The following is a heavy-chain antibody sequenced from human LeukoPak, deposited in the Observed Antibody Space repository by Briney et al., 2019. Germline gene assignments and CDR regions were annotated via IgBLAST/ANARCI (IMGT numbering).Heavy chain of an antibody. CDR3: ARDTSKGPWELNLDI. CDR2: ISSISSYI. J-gene: IGHJ3*02. D-gene: IGHD1-26*01. CDR1: RFTFSSYS. V-gene: IGHV3-21*01. Sequence: VGSLRLSCAASRFTFSSYSMNSVRQAPGKGLEWVSSISSISSYIYYADSVKGRFTISRDNAKNSLYRQMNSLRAEDTAVYYCARDTSKGPWELNLDIWGQGTMVTVSS.